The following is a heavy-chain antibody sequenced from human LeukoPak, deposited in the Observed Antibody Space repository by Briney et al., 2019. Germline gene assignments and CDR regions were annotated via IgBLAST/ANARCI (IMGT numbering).Heavy chain of an antibody. CDR3: ATQPGIAAAAPIDY. CDR1: GGTFSNYA. Sequence: GASVKVSCKASGGTFSNYAISWVRQAPGQGLEWMGRIIPILGIANYAQKFQGRVTITADKSTSTAYMALSSLRSEDTAVYYCATQPGIAAAAPIDYWGQGTLVTVSS. CDR2: IIPILGIA. V-gene: IGHV1-69*04. J-gene: IGHJ4*02. D-gene: IGHD6-13*01.